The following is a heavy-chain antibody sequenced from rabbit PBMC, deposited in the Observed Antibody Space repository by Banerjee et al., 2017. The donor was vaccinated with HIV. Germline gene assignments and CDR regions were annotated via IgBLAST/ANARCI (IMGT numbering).Heavy chain of an antibody. V-gene: IGHV1S40*01. J-gene: IGHJ4*01. CDR2: INTGSGSA. D-gene: IGHD6-1*01. CDR3: ARGSYTYGYAFNL. CDR1: GFSFNNYYH. Sequence: QSLEESGGDLVKPEGSLTLTCTASGFSFNNYYHMCWVRQAPGKGLEWIACINTGSGSAYYASWAKGRFTVSKTSSTTVTLQMTSLTAADTATYFCARGSYTYGYAFNLWGPGTLVTVS.